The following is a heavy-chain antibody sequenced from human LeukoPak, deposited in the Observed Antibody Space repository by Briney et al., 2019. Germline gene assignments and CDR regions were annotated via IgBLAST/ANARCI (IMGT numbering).Heavy chain of an antibody. D-gene: IGHD1-26*01. CDR1: GGSLSRYY. CDR2: IYYSGST. CDR3: ARIRGWEGSRYYYYYYMDV. V-gene: IGHV4-59*01. J-gene: IGHJ6*03. Sequence: SETLSLTCTVSGGSLSRYYWSWIRQAPGKGLEWIGYIYYSGSTSYNPSLKSRVTISLDTSKSQFSLKLTSVTAADTAVYYCARIRGWEGSRYYYYYYMDVWGKGTTVTVSS.